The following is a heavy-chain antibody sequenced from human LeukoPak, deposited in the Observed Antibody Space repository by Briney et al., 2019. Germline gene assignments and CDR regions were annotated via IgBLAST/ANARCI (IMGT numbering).Heavy chain of an antibody. CDR3: ARDFGPYDILTGQYYYYGMDV. J-gene: IGHJ6*04. CDR2: INPNSGGT. D-gene: IGHD3-9*01. Sequence: ASVKVSCQASGYTFTGYYMHWVRQAPGQGLEWMGWINPNSGGTNYAQKFQGWVTTTRDTSISTAYMELSRLRSDDTAVYYCARDFGPYDILTGQYYYYGMDVWGKGTTVTVSS. V-gene: IGHV1-2*04. CDR1: GYTFTGYY.